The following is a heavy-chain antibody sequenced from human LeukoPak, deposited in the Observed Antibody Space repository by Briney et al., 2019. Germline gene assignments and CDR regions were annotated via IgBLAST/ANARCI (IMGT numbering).Heavy chain of an antibody. V-gene: IGHV4-34*01. D-gene: IGHD2-2*01. J-gene: IGHJ4*02. CDR1: GGPFSGYY. CDR2: INHSGST. CDR3: ASDMPFRY. Sequence: PSETLSLTCAVYGGPFSGYYWSWIRQPPGKGLEWIGEINHSGSTNYNPSLKSRVTISVDTSKNQFSLKLSSVTAADTAVYYCASDMPFRYWGQGTLVTVSS.